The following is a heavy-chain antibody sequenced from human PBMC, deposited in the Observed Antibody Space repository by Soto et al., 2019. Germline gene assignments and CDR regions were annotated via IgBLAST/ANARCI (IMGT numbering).Heavy chain of an antibody. V-gene: IGHV1-69*13. D-gene: IGHD2-2*01. CDR2: IIPIFGTA. CDR1: GGTFSSYA. CDR3: ARRQGGPAAKPESIAYYYYGMDV. Sequence: ASVKVSCKASGGTFSSYAISWVRQAPGQGLEWMGGIIPIFGTANYAQKFQGRVTITADESTSTAYMELSSLRSEGTAMYYCARRQGGPAAKPESIAYYYYGMDVWGQGTTVTVSS. J-gene: IGHJ6*02.